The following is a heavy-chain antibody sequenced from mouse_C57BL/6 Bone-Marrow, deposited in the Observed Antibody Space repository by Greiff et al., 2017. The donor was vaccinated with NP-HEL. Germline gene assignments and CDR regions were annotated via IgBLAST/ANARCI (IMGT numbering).Heavy chain of an antibody. CDR2: INPSSGYT. CDR1: GYTFTSYW. J-gene: IGHJ2*01. Sequence: VQLQESGAELAKPGASVKLSCKASGYTFTSYWMHWVKQRPGQGLEWIGYINPSSGYTKYNQKFKDEATLNADKSSSTAYMQLSSLTYEDSAVYYCARPRFFPLFDYWGQGTTLTVSS. CDR3: ARPRFFPLFDY. D-gene: IGHD6-1*01. V-gene: IGHV1-7*01.